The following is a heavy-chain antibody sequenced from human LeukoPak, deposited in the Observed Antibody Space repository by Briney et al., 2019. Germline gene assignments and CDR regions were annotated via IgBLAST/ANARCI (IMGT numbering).Heavy chain of an antibody. CDR1: GYTFSNYD. V-gene: IGHV1-8*01. CDR3: ARGTRRGTPYYFDS. J-gene: IGHJ4*02. CDR2: MNPNSSNT. Sequence: ASVKVSCKASGYTFSNYDINWVRQATGQGLEWXXXMNPNSSNTGYAQKFQGRITMTRNTSITTAYMELSSLRSEDTAVYYCARGTRRGTPYYFDSWGQGTLVTVSS. D-gene: IGHD3-16*01.